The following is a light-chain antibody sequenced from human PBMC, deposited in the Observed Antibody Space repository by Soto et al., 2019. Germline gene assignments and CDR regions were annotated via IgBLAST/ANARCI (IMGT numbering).Light chain of an antibody. CDR3: TSFTTTNFYV. V-gene: IGLV2-14*01. Sequence: QSALTQPASVSGSPGQSIIISCTGTSSDIGVYNYVSWYQYHPGKAPKLLIYEITNRPSGVSGRFSGSKSGNTASLTISGLQAEDEAEYYCTSFTTTNFYVFGTGTKV. CDR1: SSDIGVYNY. CDR2: EIT. J-gene: IGLJ1*01.